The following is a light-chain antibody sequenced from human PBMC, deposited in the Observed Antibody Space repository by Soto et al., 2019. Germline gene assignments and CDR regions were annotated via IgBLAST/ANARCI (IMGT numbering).Light chain of an antibody. CDR2: GAS. CDR3: QQRTYSIT. V-gene: IGKV3D-20*02. CDR1: QSVGSNY. Sequence: EIVLTQSPGTLSLSPGERATLYCRASQSVGSNYLAWYQQKPGQAPRVLIYGASSRATGIPDRFSGSGSGTDFTLTISSLEPEDFAVYYCQQRTYSITFGQGTRLEIK. J-gene: IGKJ5*01.